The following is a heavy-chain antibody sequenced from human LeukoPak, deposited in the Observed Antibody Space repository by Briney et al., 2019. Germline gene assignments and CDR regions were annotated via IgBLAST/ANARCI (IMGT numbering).Heavy chain of an antibody. Sequence: GGSLRLPCAASGFTFDDYAMHWVRQAPGKGLEWVSGISWNSGSIGYADSVKGRFTISRDNAKNSLYLQMNSLRAEDTALYYCATDSSGYDGYFDYWGQGTLVTVSS. CDR2: ISWNSGSI. CDR1: GFTFDDYA. D-gene: IGHD3-22*01. V-gene: IGHV3-9*01. J-gene: IGHJ4*02. CDR3: ATDSSGYDGYFDY.